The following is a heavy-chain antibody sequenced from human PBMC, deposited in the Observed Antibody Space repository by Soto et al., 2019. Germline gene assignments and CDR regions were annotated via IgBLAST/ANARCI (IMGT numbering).Heavy chain of an antibody. CDR1: GVSVSNPDFF. Sequence: QVELQESGPGLLKPSQSLSLTCSVSGVSVSNPDFFWTWIRHLPGQGLEWIGYISSVGDTSYNPALARRVDMSLATSTNHFSLSLHSVTDADTAVYFCVRDRHVTFRGANWAWDFDLWGRGAHVTVSS. V-gene: IGHV4-31*03. CDR2: ISSVGDT. J-gene: IGHJ2*01. CDR3: VRDRHVTFRGANWAWDFDL. D-gene: IGHD4-4*01.